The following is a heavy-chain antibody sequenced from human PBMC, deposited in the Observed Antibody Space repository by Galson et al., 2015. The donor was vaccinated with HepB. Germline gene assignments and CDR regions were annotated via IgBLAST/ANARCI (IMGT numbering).Heavy chain of an antibody. CDR3: AIFRHDIVATYYYYYGMDV. Sequence: SVKVSCKVSGYTLTELSMHWVRQAPGKGLEWMGGFDPEDGETIYAQKFQGRVTMTEDTSTDTAYMELSSLRSEDTAVYHCAIFRHDIVATYYYYYGMDVWGQGTTVTVSS. V-gene: IGHV1-24*01. D-gene: IGHD5-12*01. CDR2: FDPEDGET. CDR1: GYTLTELS. J-gene: IGHJ6*02.